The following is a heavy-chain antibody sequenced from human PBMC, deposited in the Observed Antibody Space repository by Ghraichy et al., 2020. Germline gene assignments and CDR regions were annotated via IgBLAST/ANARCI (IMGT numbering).Heavy chain of an antibody. V-gene: IGHV4-4*02. CDR1: GGSISNSTW. CDR2: IYHSVTP. J-gene: IGHJ4*02. D-gene: IGHD3-16*01. Sequence: SETLSLTCAVSGGSISNSTWWSWVRQSPGQGLEWIGEIYHSVTPSYNPSLKSRVTISIDASNNQFSLNLSSVTASDTAVYYCARMGAYKAPLWYWSQGTLVAVSS. CDR3: ARMGAYKAPLWY.